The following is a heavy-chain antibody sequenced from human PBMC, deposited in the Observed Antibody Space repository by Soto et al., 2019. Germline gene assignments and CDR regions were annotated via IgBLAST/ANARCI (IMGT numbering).Heavy chain of an antibody. J-gene: IGHJ4*02. D-gene: IGHD3-10*01. CDR3: ARVSGSYYNPSHFDY. CDR2: IYYSGST. V-gene: IGHV4-59*08. CDR1: GGSISSYY. Sequence: SESLSLTCTVSGGSISSYYWSWIRQPPGKGLEWIGYIYYSGSTNYNPSLKSRVTISVDTSKNQFSLKLSSVTAADPAVYYCARVSGSYYNPSHFDYWGQGTLVTVSS.